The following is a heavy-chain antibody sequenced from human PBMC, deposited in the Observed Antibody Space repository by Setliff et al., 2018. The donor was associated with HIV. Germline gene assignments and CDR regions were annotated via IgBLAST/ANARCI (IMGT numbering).Heavy chain of an antibody. CDR1: GGTFSSYG. J-gene: IGHJ5*02. Sequence: SVKVSCKASGGTFSSYGISWVRQAPGQGLEWMGAIIPMFGTGFYAQKFQGRVTITADKSTTVSYMELSSLRSEDTAFYFCATSTIAAAGASRADLDPWGQGTLVTVSS. D-gene: IGHD6-13*01. CDR2: IIPMFGTG. V-gene: IGHV1-69*06. CDR3: ATSTIAAAGASRADLDP.